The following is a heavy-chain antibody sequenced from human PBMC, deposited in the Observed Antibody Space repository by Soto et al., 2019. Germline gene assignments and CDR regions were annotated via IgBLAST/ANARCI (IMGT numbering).Heavy chain of an antibody. J-gene: IGHJ5*02. CDR2: ITGTSAFT. CDR1: GFIFSDFQ. Sequence: PGGSLRLSCAASGFIFSDFQLNWVRQAPGKGLECLSSITGTSAFTHYADSIEGRFTISRDNPNNLLLLQIYNLRPEDTAVYYCARHNLAFPEVFDLWGEGILVTLSS. D-gene: IGHD3-16*01. CDR3: ARHNLAFPEVFDL. V-gene: IGHV3-21*04.